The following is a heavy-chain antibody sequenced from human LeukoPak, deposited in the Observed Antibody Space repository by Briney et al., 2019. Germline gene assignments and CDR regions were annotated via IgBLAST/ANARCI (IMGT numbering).Heavy chain of an antibody. J-gene: IGHJ4*02. CDR1: GYTFTVYY. Sequence: ASAKVSCKASGYTFTVYYMHWVRQAPGKGLEWMGGFDPEDGETIYAQKFQGRVTMTEDTSTDTAYMELSSLRSEDTAVYYCATVAGGYYFDYWGQGTLVTVSS. CDR3: ATVAGGYYFDY. D-gene: IGHD1-26*01. V-gene: IGHV1-24*01. CDR2: FDPEDGET.